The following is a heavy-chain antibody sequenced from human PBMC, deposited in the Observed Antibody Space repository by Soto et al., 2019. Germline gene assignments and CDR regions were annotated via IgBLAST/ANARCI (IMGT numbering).Heavy chain of an antibody. CDR2: ISYDGSNK. Sequence: QVQLVESGGGVVQPGRSLRLSCAASGFTFSSYGMHWVRQAPGKGLEWVAVISYDGSNKYYADSVKGRFTISRDNSKNTLYLQMNSLRAEDTAVYYCAEGGSGVLDYWGQGTLVTVSS. CDR1: GFTFSSYG. D-gene: IGHD3-10*01. V-gene: IGHV3-30*18. CDR3: AEGGSGVLDY. J-gene: IGHJ4*02.